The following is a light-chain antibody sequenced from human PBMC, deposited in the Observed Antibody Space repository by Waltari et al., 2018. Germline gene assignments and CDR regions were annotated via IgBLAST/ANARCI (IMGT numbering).Light chain of an antibody. Sequence: DIQMTQSPSSLSASVGDRVTLACRASQGIKNELGWYQQKPGKAPKRLIYSASSLQSGVPPRFSGSGSGTEFTLTISSLQPEDFATYYCLQSNRYPWTFGQGTKVEIK. J-gene: IGKJ1*01. CDR3: LQSNRYPWT. CDR2: SAS. CDR1: QGIKNE. V-gene: IGKV1-17*01.